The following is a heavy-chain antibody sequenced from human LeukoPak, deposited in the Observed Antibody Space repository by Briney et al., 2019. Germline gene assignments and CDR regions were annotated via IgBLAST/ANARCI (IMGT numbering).Heavy chain of an antibody. V-gene: IGHV1-18*01. CDR2: ISAYNDNT. CDR3: AKEGKTRNWNYYQAKSVY. J-gene: IGHJ4*02. Sequence: GASVKVSCKASGYTFTSYGISWVRQAPGQGLEWMGWISAYNDNTNYAQKLQGRVTMTTDTSTSTAYMELRSLRSDDTAVYYCAKEGKTRNWNYYQAKSVYWGQGTLVTVSS. CDR1: GYTFTSYG. D-gene: IGHD1-7*01.